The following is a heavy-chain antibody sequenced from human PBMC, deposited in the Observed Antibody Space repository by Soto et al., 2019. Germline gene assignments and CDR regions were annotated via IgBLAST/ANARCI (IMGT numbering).Heavy chain of an antibody. D-gene: IGHD4-17*01. J-gene: IGHJ4*02. V-gene: IGHV5-51*01. Sequence: GESLKISCKGSGYTFNIYWIAWVRQMPGKGLEWMGVIYPVDSDTRYSPSFQGQVTISVDKSINTAYLRWSSLQASDTAIYYCARQDGDGLFYFDYWGQGTPVTVSS. CDR2: IYPVDSDT. CDR3: ARQDGDGLFYFDY. CDR1: GYTFNIYW.